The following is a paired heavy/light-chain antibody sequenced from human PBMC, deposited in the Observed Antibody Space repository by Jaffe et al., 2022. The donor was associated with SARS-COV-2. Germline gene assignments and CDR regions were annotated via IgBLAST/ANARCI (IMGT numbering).Heavy chain of an antibody. CDR3: AKALYYVMDV. D-gene: IGHD2-2*02. V-gene: IGHV3-30*14. J-gene: IGHJ6*02. Sequence: QGQLVESGGGVVQPGRSLRLSCAASGFIFNKFAMHWVRQAPGRGLEWVTIMSHDGNNMYYADSVKGRFSISRDNSKNMVYLQMNSLRDEDTAVYYCAKALYYVMDVWGQGTTVTVSS. CDR2: MSHDGNNM. CDR1: GFIFNKFA.
Light chain of an antibody. CDR3: SSFTITNTYV. CDR1: SSDVGNHNF. CDR2: DVS. Sequence: QSALAQPASVSGSPGQTITISCTGTSSDVGNHNFVSWYQQYPGKAPKLIIFDVSNRPSGVPDRFSGSKSGNTASLTITGLQPEDEAEYHCSSFTITNTYVFGTGTKVTVL. J-gene: IGLJ1*01. V-gene: IGLV2-14*03.